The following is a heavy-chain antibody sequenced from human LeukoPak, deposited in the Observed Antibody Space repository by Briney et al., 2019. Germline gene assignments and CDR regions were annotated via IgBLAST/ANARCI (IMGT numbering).Heavy chain of an antibody. Sequence: GGSLRLSCAASGFTFSSYEMNWVRQAPGKGLEWISYISRSGSTIYYADSVKGRFTISRDNAKNSLYLQMNSLRAEDTAVCYCASVPLGSGWYSGPSFDYWGQGTLVTVSS. D-gene: IGHD6-19*01. J-gene: IGHJ4*02. V-gene: IGHV3-48*03. CDR3: ASVPLGSGWYSGPSFDY. CDR2: ISRSGSTI. CDR1: GFTFSSYE.